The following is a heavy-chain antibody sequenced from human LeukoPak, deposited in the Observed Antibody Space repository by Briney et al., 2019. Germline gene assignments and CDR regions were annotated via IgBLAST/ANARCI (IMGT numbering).Heavy chain of an antibody. CDR1: GFTFGSYA. D-gene: IGHD2-2*02. CDR3: AKSQPSAISWFDP. J-gene: IGHJ5*02. Sequence: GESLKISCAASGFTFGSYAMNWVRQAQGKGLEWVSAVSGSGESIYYADSVKGRFTISRDNSKNTLYLQMNSLRAEDTAVYYCAKSQPSAISWFDPWGQGTLVTVSS. V-gene: IGHV3-23*01. CDR2: VSGSGESI.